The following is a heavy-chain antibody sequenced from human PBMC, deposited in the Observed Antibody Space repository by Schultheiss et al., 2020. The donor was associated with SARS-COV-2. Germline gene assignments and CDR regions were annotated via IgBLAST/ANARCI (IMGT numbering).Heavy chain of an antibody. CDR2: IIPIFGTA. CDR1: GGTFSSYA. D-gene: IGHD3-3*01. Sequence: VKVSCKASGGTFSSYAISWVRQAPGQGLEWMGGIIPIFGTANYAQKFQGRVTITADESTSTAYMELSSLRSEDTAVYYCARDRYDFWSGYVSYWYFYLWGRGTLVTVSS. V-gene: IGHV1-69*01. CDR3: ARDRYDFWSGYVSYWYFYL. J-gene: IGHJ2*01.